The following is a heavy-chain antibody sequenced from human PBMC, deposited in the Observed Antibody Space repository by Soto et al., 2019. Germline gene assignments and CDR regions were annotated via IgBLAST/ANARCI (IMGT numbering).Heavy chain of an antibody. J-gene: IGHJ4*02. D-gene: IGHD5-12*01. CDR1: GFTFSSYA. CDR2: ISGSGGTT. Sequence: GGSLRLSCAASGFTFSSYAMSWVRQAPGKGLEWVSAISGSGGTTYYADSVKGRFTISRDNSKNTLYLQMNSLRAEDTAVYYCAARPSVNIMATVGFDYLGQGTLVTVSS. CDR3: AARPSVNIMATVGFDY. V-gene: IGHV3-23*01.